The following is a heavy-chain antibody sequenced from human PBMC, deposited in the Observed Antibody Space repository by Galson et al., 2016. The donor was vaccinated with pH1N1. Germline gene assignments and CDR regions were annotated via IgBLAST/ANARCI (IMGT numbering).Heavy chain of an antibody. CDR2: INQDGSRK. CDR1: GFTFSSYG. CDR3: ATEDYYTSLY. D-gene: IGHD1-26*01. Sequence: SLRLSCAASGFTFSSYGMHWVRQAPGKGLEWMAKINQDGSRKYYVDSMKGRCTISRDNAENSLSLQMNSLRVEDTALYYCATEDYYTSLYWGQGILVTVSS. J-gene: IGHJ4*02. V-gene: IGHV3-7*01.